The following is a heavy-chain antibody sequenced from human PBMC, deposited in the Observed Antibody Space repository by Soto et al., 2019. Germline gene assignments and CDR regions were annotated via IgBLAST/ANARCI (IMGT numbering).Heavy chain of an antibody. J-gene: IGHJ6*02. V-gene: IGHV1-2*04. CDR2: INPNSGGT. CDR3: ARDLGQIDCSGVCYYGMDV. Sequence: ASVKVSCKASGYTFTGYYMHWVRQAPGQGLEWMGWINPNSGGTNYAQKFQGWVTMTRDTSISTAYMELSRLRSDDTAVYYCARDLGQIDCSGVCYYGMDVWGQGTTVTVSS. CDR1: GYTFTGYY. D-gene: IGHD2-15*01.